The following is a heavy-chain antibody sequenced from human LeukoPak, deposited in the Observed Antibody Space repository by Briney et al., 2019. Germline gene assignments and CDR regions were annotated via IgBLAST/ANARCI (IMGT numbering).Heavy chain of an antibody. V-gene: IGHV3-48*03. CDR2: ISSSGSTL. CDR1: GFTFSSYE. D-gene: IGHD6-19*01. Sequence: GGSLRLSCAASGFTFSSYEMNWVRQAPGKGLEWVSYISSSGSTLYYVDSVKGRFTISRDNAKNSLYLQMNSLRAEDTALYYCARIYSSGSRYYFDYWGQGTLVTVSS. J-gene: IGHJ4*02. CDR3: ARIYSSGSRYYFDY.